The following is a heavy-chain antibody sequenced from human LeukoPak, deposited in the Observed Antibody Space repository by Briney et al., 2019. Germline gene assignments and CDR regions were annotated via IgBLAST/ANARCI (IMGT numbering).Heavy chain of an antibody. CDR1: GGTFSSYA. V-gene: IGHV1-69*04. CDR2: IIPILGIA. Sequence: ASVKVSCKASGGTFSSYAISWVRQAPGQGLEWMGRIIPILGIANYAQKFQGRVTITADKSTSTAYMELSSLRSEDTAVYYCARVDTAYCYGMDVWGQGTTVTVSS. D-gene: IGHD5-18*01. J-gene: IGHJ6*02. CDR3: ARVDTAYCYGMDV.